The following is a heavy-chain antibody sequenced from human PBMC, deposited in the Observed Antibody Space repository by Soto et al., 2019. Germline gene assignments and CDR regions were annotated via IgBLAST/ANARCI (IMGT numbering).Heavy chain of an antibody. CDR3: ARISARIYYYVMDS. CDR1: GFSLSTSGMC. Sequence: PTHTLTLTCTFSGFSLSTSGMCVSWIRQPPGKALEWLALIDWDDDKYYSTSLKTRLTISKDTSKNQVVLTMTNMDPVVSAPYYCARISARIYYYVMDSWGKGSMGTVFS. V-gene: IGHV2-70*01. J-gene: IGHJ6*04. CDR2: IDWDDDK. D-gene: IGHD6-25*01.